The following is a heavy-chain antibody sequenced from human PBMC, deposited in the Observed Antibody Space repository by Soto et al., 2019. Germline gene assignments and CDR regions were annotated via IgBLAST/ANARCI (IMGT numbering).Heavy chain of an antibody. CDR3: ARHASFYDILTGYWGPGAFDI. J-gene: IGHJ3*02. CDR2: IYYSGST. D-gene: IGHD3-9*01. CDR1: GGSISSYY. Sequence: SETLSLTCTVSGGSISSYYWSWIRQPPGKGLEWIGYIYYSGSTNYNPSLKSRVTISVDTSKNQFSLKLSSVTAADTAVYYCARHASFYDILTGYWGPGAFDIWGQGTMVTVSS. V-gene: IGHV4-59*08.